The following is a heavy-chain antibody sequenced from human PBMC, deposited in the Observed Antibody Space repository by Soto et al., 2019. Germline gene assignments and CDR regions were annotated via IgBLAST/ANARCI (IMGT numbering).Heavy chain of an antibody. CDR1: GFTFNSYG. CDR2: ISYDGSNK. J-gene: IGHJ6*02. CDR3: AKVRQTFYYYGMDV. D-gene: IGHD3-16*01. Sequence: GVSLRRSCAPSGFTFNSYGIHWVRQAPGKGLEWVAGISYDGSNKYYADSVRGRFTISRDNSKNRLHLQMNSLRTEDTAVYYRAKVRQTFYYYGMDVWGQGTTVTVSS. V-gene: IGHV3-30*18.